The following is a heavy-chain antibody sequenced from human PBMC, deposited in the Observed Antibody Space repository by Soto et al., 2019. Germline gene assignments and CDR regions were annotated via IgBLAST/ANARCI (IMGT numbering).Heavy chain of an antibody. CDR3: ARHKGVDCSGCSCYSHYGMYV. CDR1: GYSFTSYW. J-gene: IGHJ6*02. V-gene: IGHV5-10-1*01. Sequence: GESLKISCKGSGYSFTSYWISWVRQMPGKGLEWMGRIDPSDSYTNYSPSFQGHVTISADKSISTAYLQWSSLKASDTAMYYCARHKGVDCSGCSCYSHYGMYVWGQGTTVTVSS. D-gene: IGHD2-15*01. CDR2: IDPSDSYT.